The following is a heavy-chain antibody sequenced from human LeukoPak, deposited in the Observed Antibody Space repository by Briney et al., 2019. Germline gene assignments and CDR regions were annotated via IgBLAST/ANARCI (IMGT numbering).Heavy chain of an antibody. CDR3: AKGPGDMSSAGDAFDI. V-gene: IGHV3-23*01. J-gene: IGHJ3*02. CDR2: ISGSGGST. D-gene: IGHD3-22*01. Sequence: PGGSLRLSCAASGFTFSSYAMSCVRQAPGKGLEWVSAISGSGGSTYYADSVKGRFTISRDNSKNTLYLQMNSLRAEDTAVYYCAKGPGDMSSAGDAFDIWGRGTMVTVSS. CDR1: GFTFSSYA.